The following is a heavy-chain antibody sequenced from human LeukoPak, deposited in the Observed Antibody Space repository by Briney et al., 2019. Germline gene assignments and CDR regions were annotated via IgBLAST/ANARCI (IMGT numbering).Heavy chain of an antibody. J-gene: IGHJ6*03. Sequence: PAASVKVSCKASGYTFTGYYMHWVRQAPGQGLEWMGWINPNSGGTNYAQKFQGRVTMTRDTSISTAYMELSRLRSDDTAVYYCAREVVPRRNYYYYMDVWGKGTTVTVSS. CDR3: AREVVPRRNYYYYMDV. CDR2: INPNSGGT. CDR1: GYTFTGYY. V-gene: IGHV1-2*02. D-gene: IGHD2-15*01.